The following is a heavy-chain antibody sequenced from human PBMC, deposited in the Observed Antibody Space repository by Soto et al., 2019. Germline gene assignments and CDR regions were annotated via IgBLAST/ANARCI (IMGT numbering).Heavy chain of an antibody. J-gene: IGHJ5*02. Sequence: SETLSLTCTVSGGSISSYYWSWIRQPPGKGLEWIGYIYYSGSTNYNPSLKSRVTISVDTSKNQFSLKLSSVTAADTAVYYCARDLGVGGWYYWFDPWGQGTLVTV. CDR3: ARDLGVGGWYYWFDP. D-gene: IGHD6-19*01. V-gene: IGHV4-59*01. CDR1: GGSISSYY. CDR2: IYYSGST.